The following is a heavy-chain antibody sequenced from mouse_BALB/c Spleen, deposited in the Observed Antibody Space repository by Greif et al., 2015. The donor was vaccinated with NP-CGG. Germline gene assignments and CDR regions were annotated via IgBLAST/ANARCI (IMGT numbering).Heavy chain of an antibody. CDR1: GYTFTSYV. V-gene: IGHV1-14*01. J-gene: IGHJ4*01. Sequence: EVQLQQSGPELVKPGASVKMSCKASGYTFTSYVMHWVKQKPGQGLEWIGYINPFDDGTKYNEKFKGKATLTSDKSSSTAYMELSSLTSEDSAVYYCARPLYDFPYAMDYWGQGTSVTVSS. CDR3: ARPLYDFPYAMDY. CDR2: INPFDDGT. D-gene: IGHD2-4*01.